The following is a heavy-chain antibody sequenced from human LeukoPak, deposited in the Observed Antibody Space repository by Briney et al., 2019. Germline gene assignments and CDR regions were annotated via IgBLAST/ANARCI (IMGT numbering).Heavy chain of an antibody. D-gene: IGHD3-10*01. CDR1: GFTFSSYN. V-gene: IGHV3-21*01. CDR2: ISRSSVYI. CDR3: ARDSGDGSGTYYPYGMDV. J-gene: IGHJ6*02. Sequence: GGSLRLSCAASGFTFSSYNMNWVRQAPGKGLEWVSSISRSSVYIYYADSVKGRFTISRDNAENSLSLQMNSLRAEDTAVYYCARDSGDGSGTYYPYGMDVWGQGTTVTVSS.